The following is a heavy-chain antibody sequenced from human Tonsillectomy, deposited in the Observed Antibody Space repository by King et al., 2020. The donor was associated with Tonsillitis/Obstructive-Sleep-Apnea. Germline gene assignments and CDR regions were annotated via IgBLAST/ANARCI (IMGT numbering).Heavy chain of an antibody. V-gene: IGHV4-39*01. Sequence: VQLQESGPGLVKPSETLSLTCTVSGGSVSSSNYYWGWIRQPPGKGLEWIGTVYYSGSTYYNPSLKSRVTMSEDTSKNQFYLKLSSVTAAATAVYYCARHVVAAASMSVDYWGQGTLVTVSS. CDR2: VYYSGST. J-gene: IGHJ4*02. D-gene: IGHD6-13*01. CDR3: ARHVVAAASMSVDY. CDR1: GGSVSSSNYY.